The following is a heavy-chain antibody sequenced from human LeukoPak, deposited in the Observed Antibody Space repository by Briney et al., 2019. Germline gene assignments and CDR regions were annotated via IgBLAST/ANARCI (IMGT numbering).Heavy chain of an antibody. J-gene: IGHJ3*02. CDR3: ARLAYIVVVPAAIRVGYAFDI. V-gene: IGHV4-39*01. CDR2: IYYRGST. D-gene: IGHD2-2*01. Sequence: SETLSLTCTVSGGSISSSSYYWGWIRQPPGKGLEWIGSIYYRGSTYYNPSLKSRVTISVDTTNNQYSLKLSSVTAADTAVYYCARLAYIVVVPAAIRVGYAFDIWGQGTMVTVSS. CDR1: GGSISSSSYY.